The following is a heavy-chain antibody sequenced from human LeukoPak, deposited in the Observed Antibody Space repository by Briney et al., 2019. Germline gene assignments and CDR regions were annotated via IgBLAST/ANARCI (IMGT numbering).Heavy chain of an antibody. D-gene: IGHD3-22*01. CDR3: TTLFSGSGYF. CDR2: IKSKTDGGTT. Sequence: GGSLRLSCAASGFTYSHAWMSGVRQAPGKGLEWVGRIKSKTDGGTTDYAAPVKGRFTISRDDSKNTLYLQMNSLQTEDTAVYYCTTLFSGSGYFWGQGTLVTVSS. V-gene: IGHV3-15*01. CDR1: GFTYSHAW. J-gene: IGHJ4*02.